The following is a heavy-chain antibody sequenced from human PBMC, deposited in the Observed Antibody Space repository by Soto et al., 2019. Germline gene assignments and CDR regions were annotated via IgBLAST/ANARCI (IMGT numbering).Heavy chain of an antibody. CDR3: ARDLPSNYVFWSGSTDY. V-gene: IGHV1-69*01. CDR2: IIPIFGTA. J-gene: IGHJ4*02. D-gene: IGHD3-3*01. CDR1: GGTFSSYA. Sequence: QVQLVQSGAEVKKPGSSVKVSCKASGGTFSSYAISWVRQAPGQGLEWMGGIIPIFGTANYAQKFQGRVTITADESTSTAYMEVSGLRSEDTAVFYCARDLPSNYVFWSGSTDYGGKETLVPVSP.